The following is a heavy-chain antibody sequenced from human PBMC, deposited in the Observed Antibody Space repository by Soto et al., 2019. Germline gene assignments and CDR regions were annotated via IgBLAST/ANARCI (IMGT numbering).Heavy chain of an antibody. Sequence: GGSLRLSCAASGFSFSTYSMNWVRQAPGMGLEWVSYISSSSTIIYYADSVKGRFTISRDNAKNSLYLQMNSLRAEDTAVYYCARDKGGYCSGGICYGWDYWGQGALVTVSS. CDR1: GFSFSTYS. J-gene: IGHJ4*02. V-gene: IGHV3-48*01. CDR3: ARDKGGYCSGGICYGWDY. CDR2: ISSSSTII. D-gene: IGHD2-15*01.